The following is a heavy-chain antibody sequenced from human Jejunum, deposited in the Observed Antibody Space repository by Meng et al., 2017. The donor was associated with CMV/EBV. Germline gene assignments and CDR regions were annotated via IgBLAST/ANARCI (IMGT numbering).Heavy chain of an antibody. V-gene: IGHV3-11*01. CDR3: ARDGRFLEGHWVY. D-gene: IGHD3-3*01. CDR2: ISIRGRTI. CDR1: GFTVTVYS. J-gene: IGHJ4*02. Sequence: ASGFTVTVYSLGWIRHAPGKGLQWVSSISIRGRTISSAASVEGRFAISRDNAKNSLYLQMNRLRAEDTAVYYCARDGRFLEGHWVYWGQGTLVTVSS.